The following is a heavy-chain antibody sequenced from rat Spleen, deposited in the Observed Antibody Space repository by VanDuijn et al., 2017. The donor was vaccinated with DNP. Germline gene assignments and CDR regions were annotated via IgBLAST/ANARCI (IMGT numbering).Heavy chain of an antibody. Sequence: EVQLVESDGGLVQPGRSLKVSCAASGFTFSDYNMAWVRQAPKKGLEWVATIVHDGSRTYYQDSVKGRFTISRNNVNSILYLQMDSLRSEDTATYYCARHSYGSYPHWFAYWGQGTLVTVSS. J-gene: IGHJ3*01. CDR1: GFTFSDYN. V-gene: IGHV5S10*01. D-gene: IGHD1-3*01. CDR3: ARHSYGSYPHWFAY. CDR2: IVHDGSRT.